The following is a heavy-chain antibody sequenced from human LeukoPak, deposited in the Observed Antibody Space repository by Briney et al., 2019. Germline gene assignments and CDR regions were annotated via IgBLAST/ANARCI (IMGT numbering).Heavy chain of an antibody. V-gene: IGHV3-21*01. CDR2: ISSSSSYI. Sequence: GGSLRLSCAASGFTFSSYSMNWVRQAPGKGLEWVSSISSSSSYIYYADSVKGRFTISRDNAKKSMYLQMNSLRAEDTAVYYCARPSNEGQWLVGQGVDYWGQGTLVTVSS. CDR3: ARPSNEGQWLVGQGVDY. CDR1: GFTFSSYS. J-gene: IGHJ4*02. D-gene: IGHD6-19*01.